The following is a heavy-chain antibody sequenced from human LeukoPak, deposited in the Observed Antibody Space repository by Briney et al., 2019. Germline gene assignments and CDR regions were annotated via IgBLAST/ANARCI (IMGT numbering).Heavy chain of an antibody. V-gene: IGHV4-30-2*01. CDR3: ARVLREIVVVPAALHFDY. J-gene: IGHJ4*02. CDR1: GGSISSGGYY. CDR2: IYHSGST. D-gene: IGHD2-2*01. Sequence: SETLSLTCTVSGGSISSGGYYWSWIRQPPGKGLEWIGYIYHSGSTYYNPSLKSRVTISVDRSKNQFSLKLSSVTAADTAVYYCARVLREIVVVPAALHFDYWVQGTLVTVSS.